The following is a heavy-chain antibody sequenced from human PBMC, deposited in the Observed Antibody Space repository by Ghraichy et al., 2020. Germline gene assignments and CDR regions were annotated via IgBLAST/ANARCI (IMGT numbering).Heavy chain of an antibody. CDR3: SKGNAPLGYILDY. CDR1: GFAFSSYA. V-gene: IGHV3-30*18. CDR2: ISFDASQK. Sequence: GGSLRLSCAASGFAFSSYAIHWVRQSPGKGLEWVAFISFDASQKYSADSVQGRFTTSRDNSKNTVYLQMNRLRVEDTATYYCSKGNAPLGYILDYWGQGALVTVSS. J-gene: IGHJ4*02. D-gene: IGHD2-2*02.